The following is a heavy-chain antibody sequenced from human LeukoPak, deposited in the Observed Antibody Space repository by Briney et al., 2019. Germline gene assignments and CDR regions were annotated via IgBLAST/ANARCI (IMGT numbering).Heavy chain of an antibody. D-gene: IGHD3-3*01. V-gene: IGHV3-23*01. CDR2: ISGSGGST. Sequence: PGGSLRLSCAASGFTFSSYAMSWVRQAPGKGLEWVSAISGSGGSTYYADSVKGRFTISRDNSKNTLYLQMNSLRAEDTAVYYCAKDRGKGSGTIFGVVTTFFDYWGQGTLVTVSS. CDR1: GFTFSSYA. J-gene: IGHJ4*02. CDR3: AKDRGKGSGTIFGVVTTFFDY.